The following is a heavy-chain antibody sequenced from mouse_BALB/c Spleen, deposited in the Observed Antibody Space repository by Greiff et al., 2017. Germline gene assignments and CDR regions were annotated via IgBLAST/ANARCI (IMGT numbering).Heavy chain of an antibody. Sequence: VKLMESGPGLVAPSQSLSITCTVSGFSLTSYGVHWVRQPPGKGLEWLGVIWAGGSTNYNSALMSRLSISKDNSKSQVFLKMNSLQTDDTAMYYCARDYYGVAWFAYWGQGTLVTVSA. CDR2: IWAGGST. CDR1: GFSLTSYG. D-gene: IGHD1-2*01. J-gene: IGHJ3*01. CDR3: ARDYYGVAWFAY. V-gene: IGHV2-9*02.